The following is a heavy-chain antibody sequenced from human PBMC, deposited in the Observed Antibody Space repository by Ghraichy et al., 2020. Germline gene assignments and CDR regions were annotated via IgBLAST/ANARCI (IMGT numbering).Heavy chain of an antibody. CDR2: IYHSGST. D-gene: IGHD1-14*01. V-gene: IGHV4-38-2*02. CDR3: ARGLSTSGLDY. Sequence: SETLSLTCTVSGYSISSGYYWGWIRQPPGKGLEWIGSIYHSGSTYYNPSLKSRVTISVDTSKNQFTLKLSSATAADTAVYYCARGLSTSGLDYWGQGTLVTVSS. J-gene: IGHJ4*02. CDR1: GYSISSGYY.